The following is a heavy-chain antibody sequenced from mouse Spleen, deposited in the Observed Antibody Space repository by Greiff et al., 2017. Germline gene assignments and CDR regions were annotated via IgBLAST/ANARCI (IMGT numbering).Heavy chain of an antibody. CDR1: GFTFSDYY. V-gene: IGHV5-16*01. CDR2: INYDGSST. Sequence: EVQVVESEGGLVQPGSSMKLSCTASGFTFSDYYMAWVRQVPEKGLEWVANINYDGSSTYYLDSLKSRFIISRDNAKNILYLQMSSLKSEDTATYYCARAPYYGSSYPYAMDYWGQGTSVTVSS. J-gene: IGHJ4*01. D-gene: IGHD1-1*01. CDR3: ARAPYYGSSYPYAMDY.